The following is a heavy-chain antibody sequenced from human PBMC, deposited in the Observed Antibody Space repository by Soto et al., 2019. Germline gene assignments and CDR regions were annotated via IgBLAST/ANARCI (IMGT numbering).Heavy chain of an antibody. V-gene: IGHV4-30-2*01. D-gene: IGHD5-12*01. CDR3: AAGGRLPRYY. CDR1: GGSISSGGYS. CDR2: IYHSGST. Sequence: QLQLQESGSGLVKPSQPLSLTCAVSGGSISSGGYSWSWIRQPPGKGLEWIGYIYHSGSTYYNPSLKSRVTISVDRSKDHFALKLSSPTAADTAVYYCAAGGRLPRYYWGPGTLLTVS. J-gene: IGHJ4*02.